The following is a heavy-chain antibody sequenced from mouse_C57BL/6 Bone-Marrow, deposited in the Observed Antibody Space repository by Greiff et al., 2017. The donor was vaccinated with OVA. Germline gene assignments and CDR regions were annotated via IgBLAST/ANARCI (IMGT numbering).Heavy chain of an antibody. Sequence: QVQLKQSGAELARPGASVKMSCKASGYTFTSYTMHWVKQRPGQGLEWIGYINPSSGYTKYNQKFKDKATLTADKSSSTAYMQLSSLTSEESAVYYCARRAVIIEAWFAYWGQGTLVTVSA. CDR2: INPSSGYT. D-gene: IGHD3-3*01. V-gene: IGHV1-4*01. CDR3: ARRAVIIEAWFAY. J-gene: IGHJ3*01. CDR1: GYTFTSYT.